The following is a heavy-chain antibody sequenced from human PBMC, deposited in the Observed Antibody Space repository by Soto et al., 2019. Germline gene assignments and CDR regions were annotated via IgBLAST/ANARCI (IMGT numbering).Heavy chain of an antibody. CDR2: ISWNSGNI. D-gene: IGHD2-2*01. CDR1: GFTFDDYA. V-gene: IGHV3-9*01. CDR3: TKGASTSRFSAFDL. Sequence: LRLSCSASGFTFDDYAMNWVRLAPGKGLEWVSSISWNSGNIVYADSVRGRFTISRDNAKTSLNLQMNSLRAEDTALYYCTKGASTSRFSAFDLWGQGTMVTVSS. J-gene: IGHJ3*01.